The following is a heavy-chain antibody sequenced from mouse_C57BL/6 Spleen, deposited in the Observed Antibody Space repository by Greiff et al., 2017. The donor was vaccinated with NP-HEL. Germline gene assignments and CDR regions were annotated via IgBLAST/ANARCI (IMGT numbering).Heavy chain of an antibody. J-gene: IGHJ4*01. CDR3: VRDRIDTFGSSYPYYAMDY. D-gene: IGHD1-1*01. CDR1: GFTFNTYA. CDR2: IRSKSSNYAT. Sequence: EVQLVESGGGLVQPKGSLKLSCAASGFTFNTYAMHWVRQAPGKGLEWVARIRSKSSNYATYYADSVKDRFTISRDDSQSMLYLQMNNLKTEDTAMYYCVRDRIDTFGSSYPYYAMDYWGQGTSVTVSS. V-gene: IGHV10-3*01.